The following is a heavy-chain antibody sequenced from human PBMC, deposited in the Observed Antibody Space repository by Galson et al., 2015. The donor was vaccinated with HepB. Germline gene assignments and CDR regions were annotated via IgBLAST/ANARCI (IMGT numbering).Heavy chain of an antibody. J-gene: IGHJ4*02. CDR3: VRPGVVVITTRYFDY. CDR1: GFTFNTYA. Sequence: SLRLSCAASGFTFNTYAMHWVRQAPGKGLAWVAVISYDGSNTHYADSVKGRFTISRDNSKNTLYLQLNSLRTEDTAVYYCVRPGVVVITTRYFDYWGQGTLVTVSS. V-gene: IGHV3-30-3*01. CDR2: ISYDGSNT. D-gene: IGHD3-22*01.